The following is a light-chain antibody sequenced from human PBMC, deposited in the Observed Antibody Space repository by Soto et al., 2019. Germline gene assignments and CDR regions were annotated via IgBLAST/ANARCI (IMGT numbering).Light chain of an antibody. V-gene: IGKV1-39*01. Sequence: DIQMTQSPSSLSTSVGDRVTITCRASQSIASYLNWYQQKPGKAPKLLIYAASSLQSGVPSRFSGSGSGADFTLSISSLQPEDFATYYCQQSYSTPSFGPGTTVDIQ. CDR3: QQSYSTPS. CDR1: QSIASY. J-gene: IGKJ3*01. CDR2: AAS.